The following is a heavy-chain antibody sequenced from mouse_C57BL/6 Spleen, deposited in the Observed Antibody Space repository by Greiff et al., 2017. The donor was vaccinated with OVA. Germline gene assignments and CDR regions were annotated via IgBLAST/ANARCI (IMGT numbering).Heavy chain of an antibody. CDR2: IDPSDSET. Sequence: QVQLQQPGAELVRPGSSVKLSCKASGYTFTSYWMHWVKQRPIQGLEWIGDIDPSDSETHYNQKFKDKATLTVDKSSSTAYMQLSSLTSEDSAVSYCARWDEYDDWFADWGPGTLVTVSA. J-gene: IGHJ3*01. CDR3: ARWDEYDDWFAD. V-gene: IGHV1-52*01. D-gene: IGHD2-4*01. CDR1: GYTFTSYW.